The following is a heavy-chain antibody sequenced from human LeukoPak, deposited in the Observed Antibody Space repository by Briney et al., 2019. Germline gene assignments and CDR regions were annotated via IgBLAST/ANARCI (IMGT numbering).Heavy chain of an antibody. CDR1: GYTFTSYG. D-gene: IGHD2-2*01. V-gene: IGHV1-18*01. CDR3: ARDKVVVPAAISYFEYDWFDP. CDR2: ISAYNGNT. Sequence: ASVKVSCKASGYTFTSYGISWVRQAPGQGLEWMGWISAYNGNTNYAQKLQGRVTMTTDTSTSTAYMELRSLRSDDTAVYYCARDKVVVPAAISYFEYDWFDPWGQGTLVTVSP. J-gene: IGHJ5*02.